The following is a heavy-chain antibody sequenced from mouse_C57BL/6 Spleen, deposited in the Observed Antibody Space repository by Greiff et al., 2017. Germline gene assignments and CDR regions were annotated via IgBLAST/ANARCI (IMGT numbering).Heavy chain of an antibody. D-gene: IGHD1-1*01. CDR1: GYTFTDYN. CDR3: ARRGYYGSSWGYFDV. CDR2: INPNNGGT. Sequence: VQLQQSGPELVKPGASVKIPCKASGYTFTDYNMDWVKQSHGKSLEWIGDINPNNGGTIYNQMFKGKATLTVDKSSSTAYMELRSLTSEDTAVYYCARRGYYGSSWGYFDVWGTGTTVTVSS. V-gene: IGHV1-18*01. J-gene: IGHJ1*03.